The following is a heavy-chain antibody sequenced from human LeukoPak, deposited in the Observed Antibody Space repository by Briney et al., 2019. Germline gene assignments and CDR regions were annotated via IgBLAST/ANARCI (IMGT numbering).Heavy chain of an antibody. D-gene: IGHD3-22*01. Sequence: PGGSLRLSCAASGYTFSSYGMHWVRQAPGKGLEWVAFIRYDGSKKYYADSVKGRFTISRDNSRNTLYLQMNSLRAEDTAVYYCAKETYYYDSSGYSHYFDYWGQGTLVTVSS. CDR2: IRYDGSKK. CDR3: AKETYYYDSSGYSHYFDY. J-gene: IGHJ4*02. V-gene: IGHV3-30*02. CDR1: GYTFSSYG.